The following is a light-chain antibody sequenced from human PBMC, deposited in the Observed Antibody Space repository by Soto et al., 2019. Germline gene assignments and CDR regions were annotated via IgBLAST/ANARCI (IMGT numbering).Light chain of an antibody. CDR2: VAF. V-gene: IGKV3-20*01. CDR1: QSVDRGY. CDR3: QQFGTSPT. Sequence: ELVLSQSPGTLSLSPGERATLSCRASQSVDRGYLAWYQHKPGQAPRLLIAVAFSRAAGIPDRFSGSGSGTDYTLTISRLEPEDFAVYYCQQFGTSPTFGQGTKVEIK. J-gene: IGKJ1*01.